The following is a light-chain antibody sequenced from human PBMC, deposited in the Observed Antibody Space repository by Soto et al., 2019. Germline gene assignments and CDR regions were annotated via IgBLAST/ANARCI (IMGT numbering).Light chain of an antibody. V-gene: IGLV2-14*01. CDR3: SAYTSSSRYV. CDR1: SSDVGGYNY. Sequence: QSVLTQPASVSGSPGQSITISCTGTSSDVGGYNYVSWYQQHPGKAPKLMIYDVSNRPSGVSNRFSGSKSGNTASLTISGLQAEDEADYSCSAYTSSSRYVFGPGTKVTV. CDR2: DVS. J-gene: IGLJ1*01.